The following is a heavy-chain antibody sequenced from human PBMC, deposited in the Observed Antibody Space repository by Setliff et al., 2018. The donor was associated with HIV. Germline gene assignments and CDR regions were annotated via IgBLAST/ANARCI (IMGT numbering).Heavy chain of an antibody. V-gene: IGHV4-61*02. J-gene: IGHJ4*02. D-gene: IGHD3-22*01. CDR1: GGSISSGSYY. Sequence: SCTVSGGSISSGSYYWSWIRQPAGKGLEWIGRIYTSGRIDYNPSLKSRVTISVDTSNKQFSLNLSSVTAADTAVYYCARDSDYYDSSTYRLDYWGQGTQVTSPQ. CDR2: IYTSGRI. CDR3: ARDSDYYDSSTYRLDY.